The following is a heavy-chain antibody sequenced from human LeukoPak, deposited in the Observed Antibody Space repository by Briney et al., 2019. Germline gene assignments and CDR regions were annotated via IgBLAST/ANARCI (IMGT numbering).Heavy chain of an antibody. Sequence: GGSLRLSCAASGFTFSSYSMNWVRQAPGKGLEWVSSISSSSSYIYYADSVKGRFTISRDNAKNSLYLQMNSLRAEDTAVYYCARDLATYTNFRSFDYWGQGTLVTVSS. D-gene: IGHD4-11*01. CDR2: ISSSSSYI. J-gene: IGHJ4*02. CDR1: GFTFSSYS. CDR3: ARDLATYTNFRSFDY. V-gene: IGHV3-21*01.